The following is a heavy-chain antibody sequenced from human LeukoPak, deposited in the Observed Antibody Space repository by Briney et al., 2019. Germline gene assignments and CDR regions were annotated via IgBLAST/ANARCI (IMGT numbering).Heavy chain of an antibody. J-gene: IGHJ5*02. CDR2: IIPILGIA. CDR1: GGTFRSYA. D-gene: IGHD6-13*01. CDR3: AREERQQLVGLGFDP. Sequence: SVKVSCKASGGTFRSYAISWVRQAPGQGLEWMGRIIPILGIANYAQKFQGRVTLTADKSTSTAYMELSSLRAEDTAVYYCAREERQQLVGLGFDPWGQGTLVTVSS. V-gene: IGHV1-69*04.